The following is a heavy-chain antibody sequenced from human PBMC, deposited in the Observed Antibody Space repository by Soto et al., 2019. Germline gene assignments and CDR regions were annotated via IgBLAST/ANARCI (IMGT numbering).Heavy chain of an antibody. Sequence: EVQLVESGGGLVQPGGSLRLSCAASGFTFSSYSMNWVRQAPGKGLEWVSYISSSSSSTIYYADSVKGRFTISRDNAKNSLYLQMNSLRDEDTAVYYCARETTWDYSGWYGVWYFDLWGRGTLVTVSS. CDR1: GFTFSSYS. D-gene: IGHD6-19*01. J-gene: IGHJ2*01. CDR2: ISSSSSSTI. CDR3: ARETTWDYSGWYGVWYFDL. V-gene: IGHV3-48*02.